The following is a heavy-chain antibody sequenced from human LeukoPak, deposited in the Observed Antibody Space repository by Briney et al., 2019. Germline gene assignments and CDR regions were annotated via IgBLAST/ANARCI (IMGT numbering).Heavy chain of an antibody. D-gene: IGHD5-24*01. CDR3: AKVGDGYYFDY. Sequence: HAGGSLRLSCAASGFTFNSHAMHWVRQAPGKGLEWVASISYDGSNKYYADSVKGRFIISRDDSKNALYLQMNSLRAEDTAVYFCAKVGDGYYFDYWGQGTVVTVSS. V-gene: IGHV3-30-3*01. CDR1: GFTFNSHA. CDR2: ISYDGSNK. J-gene: IGHJ4*02.